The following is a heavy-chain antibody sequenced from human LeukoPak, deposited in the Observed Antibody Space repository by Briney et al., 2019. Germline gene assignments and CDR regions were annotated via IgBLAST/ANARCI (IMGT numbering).Heavy chain of an antibody. Sequence: SETLSLTCAVYGGSFSGYYWSWIRQPPGKGLEWIGEINHSGSTNYNPSLKSRVTISVDTSKNQFSLKLSSVTAADTAVYYCARNFISMVRGVIITTYFDYWGQGTLVTVSS. V-gene: IGHV4-34*01. CDR3: ARNFISMVRGVIITTYFDY. D-gene: IGHD3-10*01. CDR1: GGSFSGYY. J-gene: IGHJ4*02. CDR2: INHSGST.